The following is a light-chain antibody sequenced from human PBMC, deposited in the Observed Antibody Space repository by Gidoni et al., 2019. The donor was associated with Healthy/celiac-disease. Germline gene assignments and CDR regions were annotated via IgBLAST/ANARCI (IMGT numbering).Light chain of an antibody. CDR1: SSDVGGYNY. CDR3: SSYTRSSTLV. CDR2: EVS. J-gene: IGLJ3*02. V-gene: IGLV2-14*01. Sequence: QSALTQPASVSGSPGQSITISCTGTSSDVGGYNYVSWYQKHPGKAPKLMIYEVSNRPSGVSNRFSGSKSGNTASLTISGLQAEDEADYYCSSYTRSSTLVFGGGTKLTVL.